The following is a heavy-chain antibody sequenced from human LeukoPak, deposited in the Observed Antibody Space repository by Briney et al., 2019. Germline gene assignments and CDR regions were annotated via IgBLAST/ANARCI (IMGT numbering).Heavy chain of an antibody. CDR2: IDSVRNT. CDR3: AREFKSGYGMWA. V-gene: IGHV3-23*01. CDR1: GFTFSTYA. Sequence: GGSLRLSCAASGFTFSTYAMTWVRQPPGKGLEWVSTIDSVRNTHYADSVKGRFTISRDNAENSLHLQMNSLRADDTAVYYCAREFKSGYGMWAWGQGTLVTVSS. D-gene: IGHD5-18*01. J-gene: IGHJ5*02.